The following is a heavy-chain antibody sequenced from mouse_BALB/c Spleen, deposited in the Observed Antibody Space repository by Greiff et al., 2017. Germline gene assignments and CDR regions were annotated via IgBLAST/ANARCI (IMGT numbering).Heavy chain of an antibody. J-gene: IGHJ2*01. CDR1: GFTFSSYA. Sequence: EVQGVESGGGLVKPGGSLKLSCAASGFTFSSYAMSWVRQTPEKRLEWVASISSGGSTYYPDSVKGRFTISRDNARNILYLQMSSLRSEDTAMYYCARGPSMVTFDYWGQGTTLTVSS. D-gene: IGHD2-10*02. CDR2: ISSGGST. V-gene: IGHV5-6-5*01. CDR3: ARGPSMVTFDY.